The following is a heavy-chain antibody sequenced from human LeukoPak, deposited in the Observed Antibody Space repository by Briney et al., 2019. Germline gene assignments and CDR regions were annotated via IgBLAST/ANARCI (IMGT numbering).Heavy chain of an antibody. CDR1: GGSISSSSYY. CDR2: IYYSGST. J-gene: IGHJ5*02. CDR3: ARVLRYFDWFHFYDP. V-gene: IGHV4-39*01. Sequence: SETLSLTCTVSGGSISSSSYYWGWIRQPPGKGLEWIGSIYYSGSTYYNPSLKSRVTISVDTSKNQFSLKLSSVTAADTAVYYCARVLRYFDWFHFYDPWGQGTLITVSS. D-gene: IGHD3-9*01.